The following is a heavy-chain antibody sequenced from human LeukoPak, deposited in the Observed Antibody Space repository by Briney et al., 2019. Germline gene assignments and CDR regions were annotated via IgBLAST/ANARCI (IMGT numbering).Heavy chain of an antibody. D-gene: IGHD1-1*01. J-gene: IGHJ4*02. CDR2: ISDGGGSI. CDR1: GFTFSGFA. CDR3: AGSYSDNWHCFGY. Sequence: PGGSLRLSCAASGFTFSGFAMSWVRQAPGTGLEWVSAISDGGGSINYADSVKGRFTISRDNSKNTLSLQMNSLRAEDTALYYCAGSYSDNWHCFGYWGQGTLVTVSS. V-gene: IGHV3-23*01.